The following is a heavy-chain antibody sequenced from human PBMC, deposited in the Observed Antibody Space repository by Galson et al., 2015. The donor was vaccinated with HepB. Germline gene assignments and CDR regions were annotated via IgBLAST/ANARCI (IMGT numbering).Heavy chain of an antibody. CDR2: ISGRGDNT. CDR1: GFTFNSYA. V-gene: IGHV3-23*01. CDR3: GKDPVRASYRPYGMDV. Sequence: SLRLSCAASGFTFNSYAMRWVRQAPGKGLEWVSSISGRGDNTYYADSVKGRFTISRDNSKKMVFLQMNNLRAEDTALYYRGKDPVRASYRPYGMDVWGQGTTVTVSS. D-gene: IGHD5-18*01. J-gene: IGHJ6*02.